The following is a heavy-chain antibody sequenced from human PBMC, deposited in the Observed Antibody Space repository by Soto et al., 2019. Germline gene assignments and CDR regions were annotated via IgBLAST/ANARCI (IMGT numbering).Heavy chain of an antibody. V-gene: IGHV3-21*01. J-gene: IGHJ3*02. Sequence: GGSLRLSCAASGFTFSSYSMNWVRQAPGKGLEWVSSISSSSSYIYYADSVKGRFTISRDNAKNSLYLQMNSLRAEDTAVYYCARDREAYGDDDAFDIWGQGTMVTVSS. CDR3: ARDREAYGDDDAFDI. CDR2: ISSSSSYI. D-gene: IGHD4-17*01. CDR1: GFTFSSYS.